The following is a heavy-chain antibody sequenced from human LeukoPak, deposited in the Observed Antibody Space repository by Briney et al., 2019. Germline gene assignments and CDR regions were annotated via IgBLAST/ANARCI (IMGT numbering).Heavy chain of an antibody. D-gene: IGHD5-18*01. CDR1: GGSISSFY. CDR2: IYYSGNT. V-gene: IGHV4-59*12. CDR3: AREGYSYGYGYFDY. Sequence: SETLSLTCTVSGGSISSFYWGWARQPPGKGLEWIGYIYYSGNTNYNPSLKSRVTISVDTSKNQFSLKLSSVTAADTAVYYCAREGYSYGYGYFDYWGQGTLVTVSS. J-gene: IGHJ4*02.